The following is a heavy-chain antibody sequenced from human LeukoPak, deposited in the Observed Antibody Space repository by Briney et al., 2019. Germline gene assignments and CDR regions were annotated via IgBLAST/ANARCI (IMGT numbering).Heavy chain of an antibody. CDR2: ISTYNGHT. D-gene: IGHD1-26*01. CDR1: GYTFTNNG. CDR3: ARDHGSYSFDY. J-gene: IGHJ4*02. V-gene: IGHV1-18*01. Sequence: ASVTVSCKASGYTFTNNGISWVRQAPGQGLEWMGWISTYNGHTNYAQKLQDRVTMTTDTSTSTAYMELRGLRSDDTAVYFCARDHGSYSFDYWGQGTLVTVSS.